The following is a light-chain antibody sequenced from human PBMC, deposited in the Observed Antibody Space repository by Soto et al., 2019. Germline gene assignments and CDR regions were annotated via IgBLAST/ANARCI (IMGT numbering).Light chain of an antibody. J-gene: IGKJ4*01. CDR2: WAS. V-gene: IGKV4-1*01. CDR1: QSVLHSSSNKDY. Sequence: DIVMTQSPDSLAVSLGERATINCKSSQSVLHSSSNKDYLAWYQQKAGQPPKVVIYWASTRESGVPDRFSGSGSRTDFTLTISSLQAEDVAVYYCQQYFSTPLTFGGGTKVEIK. CDR3: QQYFSTPLT.